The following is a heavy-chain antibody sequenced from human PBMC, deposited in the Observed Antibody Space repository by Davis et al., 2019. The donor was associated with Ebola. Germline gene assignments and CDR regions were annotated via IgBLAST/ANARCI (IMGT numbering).Heavy chain of an antibody. D-gene: IGHD3-3*01. V-gene: IGHV3-30*02. Sequence: GGSLRLSCAASEFTFSSYGMHWVRQPPGKGLEWVAFIRYDGSNKYYADSVKGRFTISRDNSKNALYLQINSLRDEDTAVYYCAGEVTIFGVVIMEGLFDPWGQGTLVTVSS. CDR3: AGEVTIFGVVIMEGLFDP. J-gene: IGHJ5*02. CDR2: IRYDGSNK. CDR1: EFTFSSYG.